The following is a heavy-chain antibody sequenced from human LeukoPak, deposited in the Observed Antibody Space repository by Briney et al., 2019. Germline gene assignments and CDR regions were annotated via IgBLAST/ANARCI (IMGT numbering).Heavy chain of an antibody. V-gene: IGHV4-34*01. J-gene: IGHJ3*02. CDR3: ARFRVGATTTNAFDI. CDR1: GGSFSGYY. Sequence: SETLSLTCAVYGGSFSGYYWSWIRQPPGKGLEWIGEINHSGSTNYNPSLKSRVTISVDTSKNQFSLKLSSVTAADTAVYYCARFRVGATTTNAFDIWGQGTMVTVSS. CDR2: INHSGST. D-gene: IGHD1-26*01.